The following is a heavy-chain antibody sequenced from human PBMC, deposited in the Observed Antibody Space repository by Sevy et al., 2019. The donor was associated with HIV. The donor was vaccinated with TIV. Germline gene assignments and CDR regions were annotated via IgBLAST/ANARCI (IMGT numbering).Heavy chain of an antibody. Sequence: GGSLRLSCTASGFTFSSYDMNWDRQAPGKGLEWVSKISSSGSSMYYADSVKGRFTISRDNAKNSLNLQMNSLRAEDTAVYYCTRNGGAFDNGFDPWGQGTLVTVSS. J-gene: IGHJ5*02. CDR3: TRNGGAFDNGFDP. D-gene: IGHD2-8*01. CDR1: GFTFSSYD. V-gene: IGHV3-48*03. CDR2: ISSSGSSM.